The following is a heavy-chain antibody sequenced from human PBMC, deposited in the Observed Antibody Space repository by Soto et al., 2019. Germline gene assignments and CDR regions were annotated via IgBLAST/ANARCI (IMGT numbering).Heavy chain of an antibody. CDR2: ISGSSRYI. D-gene: IGHD5-12*01. V-gene: IGHV3-21*06. Sequence: GGSLRLSCAASGFIFSDYTMNWVRQAPGKGLEWVSSISGSSRYIYYADSMKGRFTISRDNAKNSLFLQMDSLRADDTAVYYCVRSSTIVTTITRPKYFDFWGQGSLVTVSS. CDR3: VRSSTIVTTITRPKYFDF. CDR1: GFIFSDYT. J-gene: IGHJ4*02.